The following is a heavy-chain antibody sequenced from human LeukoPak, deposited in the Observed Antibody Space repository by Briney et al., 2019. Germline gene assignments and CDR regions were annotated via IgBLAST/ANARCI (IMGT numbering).Heavy chain of an antibody. CDR3: ARRARKAVAAHFDY. J-gene: IGHJ4*02. CDR1: GGSFSGYY. D-gene: IGHD6-19*01. CDR2: IYYSGST. Sequence: SETLSLTCAVYGGSFSGYYWSWIRQPPGKGLEWIGSIYYSGSTYYNPSLKTRVTVSVDTSKNQFSLKLSSVTAADTAVYYCARRARKAVAAHFDYWGQGTLVTVSS. V-gene: IGHV4-34*01.